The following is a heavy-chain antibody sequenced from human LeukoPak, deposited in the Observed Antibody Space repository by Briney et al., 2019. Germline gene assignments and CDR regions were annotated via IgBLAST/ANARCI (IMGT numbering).Heavy chain of an antibody. CDR2: IYVGGST. J-gene: IGHJ6*02. Sequence: SETLSLTCTVSDGSISYYYWSWIRRPAGKGLEWIGRIYVGGSTNYSPSLKSRVSMSLDKSKNQLSLKLISVSAADTAVYYCARWHMNSQDVWGRGTAVTVS. CDR3: ARWHMNSQDV. D-gene: IGHD4-23*01. CDR1: DGSISYYY. V-gene: IGHV4-4*07.